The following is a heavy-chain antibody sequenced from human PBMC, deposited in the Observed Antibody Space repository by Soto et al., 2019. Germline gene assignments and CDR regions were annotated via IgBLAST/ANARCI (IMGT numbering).Heavy chain of an antibody. D-gene: IGHD3-3*01. CDR1: GFTFSSYA. CDR3: AKEGDYDFWSGYYQS. V-gene: IGHV3-23*01. J-gene: IGHJ4*02. CDR2: ISGSGGST. Sequence: EVQLLESGGGLVQPGGSLRLSCAASGFTFSSYAMSWVRQAPGKGLEWVSAISGSGGSTYYADSVKGRFTISRDNSKNTVYLQRNSLRAEDTAVYYCAKEGDYDFWSGYYQSWGQGTLVTVSS.